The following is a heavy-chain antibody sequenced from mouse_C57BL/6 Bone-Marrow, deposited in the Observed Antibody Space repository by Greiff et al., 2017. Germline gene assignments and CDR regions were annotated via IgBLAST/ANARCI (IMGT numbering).Heavy chain of an antibody. CDR1: GFSLTSYG. CDR3: ARIYYYASYFDV. D-gene: IGHD1-1*01. Sequence: VQVVESGPGLVQPSQSLSITCTVSGFSLTSYGVHWVRQSPGKGLEWLGVIWSGGGTDYNAALMYRLSITKDNTKSQVFFRMNSLQADDTAIYYCARIYYYASYFDVWGTGTTVTVSS. V-gene: IGHV2-5*01. CDR2: IWSGGGT. J-gene: IGHJ1*03.